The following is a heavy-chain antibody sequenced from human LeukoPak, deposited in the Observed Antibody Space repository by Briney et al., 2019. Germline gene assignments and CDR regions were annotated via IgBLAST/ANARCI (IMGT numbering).Heavy chain of an antibody. CDR2: MSDSGGST. Sequence: GGTLRLSCAASGFTFSIYDMSWVHQAPGKGLEWVSVMSDSGGSTYYADSVKGRFTISRDNSKNTLYVQMNSLRAEDTAVYYCAKEGYSRGYYSYYYMDVWGKGTTVTVSS. CDR1: GFTFSIYD. CDR3: AKEGYSRGYYSYYYMDV. D-gene: IGHD6-13*01. J-gene: IGHJ6*03. V-gene: IGHV3-23*01.